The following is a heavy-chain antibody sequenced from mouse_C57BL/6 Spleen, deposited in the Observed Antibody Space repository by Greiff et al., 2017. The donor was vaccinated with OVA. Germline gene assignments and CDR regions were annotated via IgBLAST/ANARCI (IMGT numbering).Heavy chain of an antibody. V-gene: IGHV1-69*01. Sequence: QVQLQQPGAELVMPGASVKLSCKASGYTFTSYWMHWVKQRPGQGLEWIGEIDPSDSYTNYNQKFKGKSTLTVDKSSSTAYMQRSSLTSEDSAVYYCARCYYGSSYNYAMDYWGQGTSVTVSS. CDR3: ARCYYGSSYNYAMDY. CDR2: IDPSDSYT. CDR1: GYTFTSYW. D-gene: IGHD1-1*01. J-gene: IGHJ4*01.